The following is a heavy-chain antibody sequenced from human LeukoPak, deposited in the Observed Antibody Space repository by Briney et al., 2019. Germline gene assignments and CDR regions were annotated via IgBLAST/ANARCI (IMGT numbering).Heavy chain of an antibody. CDR3: ARAFIVLNSAALPDY. CDR2: ISHDGSET. Sequence: PGGSLRLSCAASGFSFSSYTTHGVRQAPGKGLEWVALISHDGSETHYADSVKGRFTISRDNSENTVFLQMSTLRAEDTALYYCARAFIVLNSAALPDYWGHGILVTVSS. CDR1: GFSFSSYT. J-gene: IGHJ4*01. D-gene: IGHD2-8*01. V-gene: IGHV3-30*15.